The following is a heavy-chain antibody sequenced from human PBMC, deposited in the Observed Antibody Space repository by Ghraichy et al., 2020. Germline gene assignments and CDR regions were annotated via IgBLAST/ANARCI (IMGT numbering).Heavy chain of an antibody. D-gene: IGHD1-26*01. V-gene: IGHV4-4*02. CDR2: IYHSGST. CDR3: ARGSRELPLSHYYYGMDV. Sequence: SETLSLTCAVSGGSISSSNWWSWVRQPPGKGLEWIGEIYHSGSTNYNPSLKSRVTISVDKSKNQFSLKLSSVTAADTAVYYCARGSRELPLSHYYYGMDVWGQGTTVTVSS. CDR1: GGSISSSNW. J-gene: IGHJ6*02.